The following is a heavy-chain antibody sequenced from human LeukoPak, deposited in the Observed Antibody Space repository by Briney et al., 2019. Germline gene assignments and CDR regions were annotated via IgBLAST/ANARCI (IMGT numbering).Heavy chain of an antibody. Sequence: EASVKVSCKASGGTFSSYAISWGRQAPGQGLEWMGGIIPILGIANYAQKFQGRVMITADKSTSTAYMELSSLRSEDTAVYYCARARPIVGATNPFDYWGQGTLVTVSS. D-gene: IGHD1-26*01. V-gene: IGHV1-69*10. CDR3: ARARPIVGATNPFDY. J-gene: IGHJ4*02. CDR1: GGTFSSYA. CDR2: IIPILGIA.